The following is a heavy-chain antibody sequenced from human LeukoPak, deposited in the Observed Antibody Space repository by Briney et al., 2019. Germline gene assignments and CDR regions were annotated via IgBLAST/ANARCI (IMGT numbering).Heavy chain of an antibody. D-gene: IGHD2-2*01. V-gene: IGHV1-46*01. Sequence: RASVKVSCKASGYTFTSYYMHWVRQAPGQGLEWMGIINPSGGSTSYAQKFQGRVTMTRDTSTSTVYMELSSLRSEDTAVYYCAKDGVREYQLLGGDYFDYWGQGTLVTVSS. CDR1: GYTFTSYY. J-gene: IGHJ4*02. CDR3: AKDGVREYQLLGGDYFDY. CDR2: INPSGGST.